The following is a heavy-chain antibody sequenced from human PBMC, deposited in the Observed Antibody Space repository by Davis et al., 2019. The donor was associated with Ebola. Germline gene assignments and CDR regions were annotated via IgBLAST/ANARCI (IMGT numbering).Heavy chain of an antibody. J-gene: IGHJ4*02. V-gene: IGHV3-30*02. CDR2: IQYGGTKE. Sequence: GESLKISCAASGFTFSSYGMHWVRQTPGKGLEWVAFIQYGGTKEFYAESVKGRFTISRDNSKNTLYLQMNSLRVEDTALYYCAKVEGLYYDSSGYRDYWGQGTLVTVSS. CDR1: GFTFSSYG. CDR3: AKVEGLYYDSSGYRDY. D-gene: IGHD3-22*01.